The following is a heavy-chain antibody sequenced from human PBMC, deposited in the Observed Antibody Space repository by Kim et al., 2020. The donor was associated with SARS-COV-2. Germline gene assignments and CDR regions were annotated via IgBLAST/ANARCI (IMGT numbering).Heavy chain of an antibody. J-gene: IGHJ6*02. V-gene: IGHV3-21*01. CDR1: GFTFSSYS. CDR2: ISSSSSYI. Sequence: GGSLRLSCAASGFTFSSYSMKWVRQAPGKGLEWVSSISSSSSYIYYADSVKGRFTISRDNAKNSLYLQMNSLRAEDTAVYYCARDGGCGGDCSLGIYYYYYGMDVWGQGTTVTVSS. CDR3: ARDGGCGGDCSLGIYYYYYGMDV. D-gene: IGHD2-21*02.